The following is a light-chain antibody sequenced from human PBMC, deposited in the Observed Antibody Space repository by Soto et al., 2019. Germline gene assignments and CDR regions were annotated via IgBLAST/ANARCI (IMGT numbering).Light chain of an antibody. CDR1: QSISSY. V-gene: IGKV1-39*01. CDR2: AAS. Sequence: DIQMTQSPSSLSASVGDRVTITCRASQSISSYLNWYQQKPGKAPKLLIYAASSLQGGVPSRFSGSGSGTDFTLTISSLQPEDFATYFCQQSYITPRAFGPGTKVDIK. J-gene: IGKJ3*01. CDR3: QQSYITPRA.